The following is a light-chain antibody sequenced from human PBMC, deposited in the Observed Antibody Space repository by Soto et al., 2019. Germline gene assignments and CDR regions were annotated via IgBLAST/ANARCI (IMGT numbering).Light chain of an antibody. CDR1: QSVSNIY. V-gene: IGKV3-20*01. CDR3: QQYRNLIT. CDR2: DAS. J-gene: IGKJ5*01. Sequence: EIVLTQSPGTLSLSPGERATLSCRASQSVSNIYLAWYQKRPGQAPRLLIYDASNRATGIPDRFSGSGSGTDFTLTISRLEPEDFAVYYCQQYRNLITFGQGTRLEMK.